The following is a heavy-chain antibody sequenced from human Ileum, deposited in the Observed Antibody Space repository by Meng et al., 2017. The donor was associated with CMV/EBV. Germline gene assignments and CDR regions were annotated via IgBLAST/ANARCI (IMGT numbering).Heavy chain of an antibody. CDR1: GFTFDDYT. Sequence: GESLKISCAASGFTFDDYTMHWVRQAPGKGLEWVSLISWDGGSTYYADSVKGRFTVSRDNAKNSLYLQMNSLRAEDTAVYYCARVPRGQTGAYGYWGQGTLVTVSS. D-gene: IGHD3-10*01. V-gene: IGHV3-43*01. CDR3: ARVPRGQTGAYGY. J-gene: IGHJ4*02. CDR2: ISWDGGST.